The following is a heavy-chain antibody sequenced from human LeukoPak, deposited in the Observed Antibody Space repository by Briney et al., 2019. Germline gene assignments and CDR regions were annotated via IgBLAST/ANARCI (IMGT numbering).Heavy chain of an antibody. CDR3: ARRSPLMAVVTAHYYDY. Sequence: PSETLSLTCTVSGDSFTNNNYFWGWIRQPPGKGLEWIGEISYSGNTYYNPSLKSRVTISKATSKSQFSLKLNSVTASETAVYYCARRSPLMAVVTAHYYDYWGPGTLVIVSS. CDR1: GDSFTNNNYF. D-gene: IGHD2-21*02. V-gene: IGHV4-39*01. J-gene: IGHJ4*02. CDR2: ISYSGNT.